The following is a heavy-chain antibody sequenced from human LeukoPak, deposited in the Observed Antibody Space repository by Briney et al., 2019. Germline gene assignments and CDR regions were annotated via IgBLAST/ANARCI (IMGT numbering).Heavy chain of an antibody. D-gene: IGHD6-19*01. CDR3: AKTPSVAVALIDY. CDR2: ISGSGGST. Sequence: GGSLRLSCAASGFTFSSYAMSWVRQAPGKGLEWVSAISGSGGSTYYADSVKGRFTISRDNSKNTLYLQMNCLRAEDTAVYYCAKTPSVAVALIDYWGQGTLVTVSS. CDR1: GFTFSSYA. V-gene: IGHV3-23*01. J-gene: IGHJ4*02.